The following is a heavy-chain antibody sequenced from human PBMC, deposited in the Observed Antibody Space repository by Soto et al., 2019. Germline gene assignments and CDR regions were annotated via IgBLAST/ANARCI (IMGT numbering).Heavy chain of an antibody. CDR3: ARRTEWLHGAFDI. Sequence: GVSRPMSCQFAGYRFTGYWIGWVRQMPGKGLEWMGIIYPGDSDTRYSPSFQDQVTISAAKSISTAYLQWSSLKASDTAMYYCARRTEWLHGAFDIWGQGTMVSV. V-gene: IGHV5-51*01. CDR1: GYRFTGYW. J-gene: IGHJ3*02. CDR2: IYPGDSDT. D-gene: IGHD5-12*01.